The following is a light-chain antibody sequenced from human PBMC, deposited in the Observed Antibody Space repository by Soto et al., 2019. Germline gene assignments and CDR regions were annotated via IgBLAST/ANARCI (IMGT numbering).Light chain of an antibody. J-gene: IGKJ5*01. CDR1: QSVKNNY. Sequence: EIVLTQSPGTLSLSPGERATLSCRASQSVKNNYLAWCQQKPGQAPRLLIYGASSRATGIPDRFSGSGSGTDFTLTISRLEPEDFAVYHCQNYADSAALGQGTRLEIK. CDR2: GAS. V-gene: IGKV3-20*01. CDR3: QNYADSAA.